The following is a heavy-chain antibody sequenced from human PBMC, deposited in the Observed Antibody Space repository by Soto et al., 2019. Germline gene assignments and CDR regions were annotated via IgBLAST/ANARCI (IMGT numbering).Heavy chain of an antibody. J-gene: IGHJ4*02. CDR2: IYYSGTT. D-gene: IGHD3-16*01. V-gene: IGHV4-30-4*01. CDR3: ARARVMAAPHYFDY. Sequence: QVQLQESGPGLVKPSQTLSLTCTVSGGSITSGDYYWNWLRQPPGKGLEWIGYIYYSGTTYYNPSIKSRVAISVDMSKNQFSLKLNSVTAADTAVYYCARARVMAAPHYFDYWGQGTLVTVSS. CDR1: GGSITSGDYY.